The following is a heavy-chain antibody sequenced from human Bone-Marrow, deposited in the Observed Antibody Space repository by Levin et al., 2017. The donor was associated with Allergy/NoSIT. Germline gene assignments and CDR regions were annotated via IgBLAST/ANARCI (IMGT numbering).Heavy chain of an antibody. CDR3: ARAGGISMIRGVSDH. V-gene: IGHV3-11*05. D-gene: IGHD3-10*01. J-gene: IGHJ4*02. Sequence: GESLKISCAASGFTFSDYFMSWIRQAPGKGLEWISYISSGSSYSNYADSVKGRFTISRDNAKNSVYLQMNSLRADDPAVYYCARAGGISMIRGVSDHWGQGTLVTVSS. CDR2: ISSGSSYS. CDR1: GFTFSDYF.